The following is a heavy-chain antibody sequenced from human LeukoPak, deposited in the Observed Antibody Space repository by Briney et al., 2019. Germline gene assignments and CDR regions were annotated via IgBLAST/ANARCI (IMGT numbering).Heavy chain of an antibody. CDR3: AGLGYCSGGSCLED. D-gene: IGHD2-15*01. CDR1: GGSISSSSYY. CDR2: IYYSGST. J-gene: IGHJ4*02. Sequence: SETLSLTCTVSGGSISSSSYYWGWIRQPPGKGLEWIGSIYYSGSTYYNPSLKSRVTISVDTSKNQFSLKLSSVTAADTAVYYCAGLGYCSGGSCLEDWGQGTLVTVSS. V-gene: IGHV4-39*01.